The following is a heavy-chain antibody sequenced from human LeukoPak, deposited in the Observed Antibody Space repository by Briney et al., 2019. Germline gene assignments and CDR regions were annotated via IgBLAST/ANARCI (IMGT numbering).Heavy chain of an antibody. J-gene: IGHJ6*02. CDR1: GYSISSGYY. D-gene: IGHD3-10*01. CDR3: ARVNYGSGSYFLKLLTNEYYYGMDV. V-gene: IGHV4-61*01. Sequence: SETLSLTCTVSGYSISSGYYWGWIRQPPGKGLEWIGYIYYSGSTNYNPSLKSRVTISVDTSKNQFSLKLSSVTAADTAVYYCARVNYGSGSYFLKLLTNEYYYGMDVWGQGTTVTVSS. CDR2: IYYSGST.